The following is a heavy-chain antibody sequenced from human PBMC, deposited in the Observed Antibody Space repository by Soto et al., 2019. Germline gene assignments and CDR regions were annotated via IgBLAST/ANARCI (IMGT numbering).Heavy chain of an antibody. V-gene: IGHV4-4*07. CDR1: GDSIRGYS. CDR2: FFVTGRI. CDR3: ARGLGRYFDL. Sequence: SETLSLTCTVSGDSIRGYSWSWIRQPAGQGLESLGRFFVTGRINYNPSLKSRVTMSLDASTNQFSLRLTSVTAADTAVYFCARGLGRYFDLWGRGTLVTVSS. J-gene: IGHJ2*01. D-gene: IGHD3-16*01.